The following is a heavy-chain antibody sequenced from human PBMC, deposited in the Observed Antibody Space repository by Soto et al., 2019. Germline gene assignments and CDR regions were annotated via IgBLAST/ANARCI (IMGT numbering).Heavy chain of an antibody. J-gene: IGHJ6*02. Sequence: GGSLRLSCAASGFTFSSYGMHWVRQAPGKGLEWVAVISYDGSNKYYADSVKGRFTISRDNSKNTLYLQMNSLRAEDTAVYYCAKDRVGATNYYYGMDVWGQGTTVTVSS. V-gene: IGHV3-30*18. CDR1: GFTFSSYG. CDR2: ISYDGSNK. D-gene: IGHD1-26*01. CDR3: AKDRVGATNYYYGMDV.